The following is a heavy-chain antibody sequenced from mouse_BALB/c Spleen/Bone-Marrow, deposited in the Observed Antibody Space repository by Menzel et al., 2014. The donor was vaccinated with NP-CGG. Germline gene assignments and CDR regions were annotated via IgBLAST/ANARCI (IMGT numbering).Heavy chain of an antibody. V-gene: IGHV5-4*02. Sequence: LVESGGGLVRPGGSLKLSCAASGFTFSDYYMYWVRQTPEKRLEWVATISDGGSYTYYPDSVKGRFTISRDNAKNNLYLQMSSLKSEDTAMYYCASSRYYAMDYWGQGTSVTVSS. D-gene: IGHD6-1*01. CDR2: ISDGGSYT. CDR1: GFTFSDYY. J-gene: IGHJ4*01. CDR3: ASSRYYAMDY.